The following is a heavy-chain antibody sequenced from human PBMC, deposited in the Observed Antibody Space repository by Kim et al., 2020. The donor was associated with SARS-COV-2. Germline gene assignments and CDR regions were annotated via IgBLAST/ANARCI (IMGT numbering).Heavy chain of an antibody. V-gene: IGHV1-18*04. CDR3: ARDRGQQLVTGVFDD. CDR2: ISSYSGQT. D-gene: IGHD6-13*01. CDR1: GYTFTSNS. J-gene: IGHJ4*02. Sequence: ASVKVSCKTSGYTFTSNSVSWVRQAPGQGLEWMGWISSYSGQTNYAQKLQGRVTMTTDTSTSTAYMELRTLRSDDTAVYFCARDRGQQLVTGVFDDWGQGNLVTVSS.